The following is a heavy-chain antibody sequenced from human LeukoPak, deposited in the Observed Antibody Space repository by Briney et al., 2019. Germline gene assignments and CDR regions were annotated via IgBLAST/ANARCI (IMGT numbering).Heavy chain of an antibody. CDR1: GFTFSSYW. V-gene: IGHV3-74*01. J-gene: IGHJ4*02. Sequence: GGSLRLSCAASGFTFSSYWMHWVRQAPGKGLVWVSRINSDGSSTSYADSVKGRFTISRNNAKNTLYLQMNSLRAEDTAVYYCARDGDFDWLLGARSCYFDYWGQGTLVTVSS. D-gene: IGHD3-9*01. CDR3: ARDGDFDWLLGARSCYFDY. CDR2: INSDGSST.